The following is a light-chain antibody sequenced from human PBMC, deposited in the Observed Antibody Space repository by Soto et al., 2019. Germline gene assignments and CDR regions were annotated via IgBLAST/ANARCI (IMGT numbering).Light chain of an antibody. CDR1: QSISSNF. Sequence: VLTQSPGTLSLSPGERGTLSCRASQSISSNFVAWYQQKPGQAPRLLIYGASSGATGIPDRFSGSGSGTDFTLTISRLEPEDFAVYYCQQYDSSPLTFGQGTKVDIK. CDR3: QQYDSSPLT. CDR2: GAS. V-gene: IGKV3-20*01. J-gene: IGKJ1*01.